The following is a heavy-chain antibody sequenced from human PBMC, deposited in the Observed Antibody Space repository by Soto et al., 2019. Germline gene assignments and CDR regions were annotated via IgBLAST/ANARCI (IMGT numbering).Heavy chain of an antibody. CDR2: IDPSDSYT. V-gene: IGHV5-10-1*01. Sequence: GESLKISCNGSGYSFTSYWISWVRQMPGKGLEWMGRIDPSDSYTNYSPSFQGHVTISADKSISTAYLQWSSLKASDTAMYYCARNVGQLWLPRGMDVWGQGTKVTVYS. D-gene: IGHD5-18*01. CDR1: GYSFTSYW. CDR3: ARNVGQLWLPRGMDV. J-gene: IGHJ6*02.